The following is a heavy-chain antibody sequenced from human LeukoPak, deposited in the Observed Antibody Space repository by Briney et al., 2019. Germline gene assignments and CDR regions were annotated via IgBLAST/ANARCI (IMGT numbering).Heavy chain of an antibody. CDR2: ISGSGGST. CDR1: GFTFSSYA. V-gene: IGHV3-23*01. CDR3: AKGTSGWYERYYFDY. D-gene: IGHD6-19*01. J-gene: IGHJ4*02. Sequence: PGGSLRLSCAASGFTFSSYAMSWVRQAPGKGLEWVSGISGSGGSTYYADSVKGRFTISRDSSENTLYLQMNSLRPEDTAVYYCAKGTSGWYERYYFDYWGQGTLVTVSS.